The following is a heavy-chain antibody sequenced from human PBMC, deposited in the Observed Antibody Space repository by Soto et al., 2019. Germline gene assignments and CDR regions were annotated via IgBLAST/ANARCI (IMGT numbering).Heavy chain of an antibody. CDR2: IDPSDSYT. V-gene: IGHV5-10-1*01. J-gene: IGHJ6*02. CDR3: ARRLSGPKEEYNAYYFYGLDV. D-gene: IGHD1-1*01. Sequence: GGALQNSCEGFWYRFSSPRMSPGRQKTGKGPEGMGRIDPSDSYTNYSPSFQGRVTISADRSISTAFLQWSSLEASDTAIYYCARRLSGPKEEYNAYYFYGLDVWGQGTTVTVSS. CDR1: WYRFSSPR.